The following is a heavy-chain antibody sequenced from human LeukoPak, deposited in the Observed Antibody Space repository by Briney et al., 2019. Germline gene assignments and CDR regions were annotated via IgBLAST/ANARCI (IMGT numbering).Heavy chain of an antibody. V-gene: IGHV1-18*01. J-gene: IGHJ4*02. CDR2: ISAYNGNT. CDR1: GYTFTSYG. Sequence: GASVKVSCKASGYTFTSYGISWVRQAPGQGLEWMGWISAYNGNTNYAQKLQGRVTMTTDTSTSTAYMELRSLRSDDTAVYYCARAPPFSDFWSGYGERNFDYWGQGTLVTVSS. CDR3: ARAPPFSDFWSGYGERNFDY. D-gene: IGHD3-3*01.